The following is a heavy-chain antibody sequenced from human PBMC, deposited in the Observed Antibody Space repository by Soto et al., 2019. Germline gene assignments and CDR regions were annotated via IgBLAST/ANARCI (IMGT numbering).Heavy chain of an antibody. CDR2: FSGSGGRT. CDR3: ARDFSSLGNFEY. J-gene: IGHJ4*02. D-gene: IGHD6-6*01. V-gene: IGHV3-23*01. Sequence: GGPLRLSCAASVFTFINSDMSWVRQIPGKGLEWVSSFSGSGGRTYYADSVKGRFTISRDNSKNTLYLQMNSLRAEDTAVYYCARDFSSLGNFEYWGQGTLVTVSS. CDR1: VFTFINSD.